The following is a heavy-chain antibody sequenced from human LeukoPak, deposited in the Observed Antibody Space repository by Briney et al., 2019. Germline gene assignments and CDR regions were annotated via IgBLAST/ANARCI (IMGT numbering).Heavy chain of an antibody. D-gene: IGHD2-15*01. Sequence: GGSLRLSCAASGFTFSNAWMSWVRQAPGKGREWVGRIKSKTDGGTTDYAAPVKGRFTISRNDSKNTLYLQMNSLKTEDTVVYYCTTGDCSGGSCYWGGYYYYYMDVWGKGTTVTVSS. CDR3: TTGDCSGGSCYWGGYYYYYMDV. J-gene: IGHJ6*03. CDR1: GFTFSNAW. V-gene: IGHV3-15*01. CDR2: IKSKTDGGTT.